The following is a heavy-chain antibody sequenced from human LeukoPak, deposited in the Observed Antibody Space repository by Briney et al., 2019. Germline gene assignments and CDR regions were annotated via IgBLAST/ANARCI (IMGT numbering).Heavy chain of an antibody. Sequence: ASVKVSCKASGYTFIGYFINWVRQAPGQGLEWMGRINPNSGDTNYAQKFQGRVTMTMDTSISTAYMELSRLRSDDTAVYYCARDHEDCRSSSCYDWGQGTLVTVSS. CDR3: ARDHEDCRSSSCYD. J-gene: IGHJ4*02. CDR2: INPNSGDT. V-gene: IGHV1-2*06. CDR1: GYTFIGYF. D-gene: IGHD2-2*01.